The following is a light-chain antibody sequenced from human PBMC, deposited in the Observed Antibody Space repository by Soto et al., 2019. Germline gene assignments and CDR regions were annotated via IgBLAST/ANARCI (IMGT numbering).Light chain of an antibody. Sequence: DVLMTQFPSTLSASVGDRVTITCRASQSINIWVAWYQQRPGKAPKLLIYDASSLERGVPSRFSGSGSGTEFTLTISSLQRDDFATYYCHQYNSYSPWTFGQGTKVDI. V-gene: IGKV1-5*01. J-gene: IGKJ1*01. CDR1: QSINIW. CDR3: HQYNSYSPWT. CDR2: DAS.